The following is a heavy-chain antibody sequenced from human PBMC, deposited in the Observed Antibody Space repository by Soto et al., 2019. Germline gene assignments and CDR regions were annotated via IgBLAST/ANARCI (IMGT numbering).Heavy chain of an antibody. J-gene: IGHJ6*02. CDR3: AHVLVVVANYGMDV. CDR2: IYWDDDK. V-gene: IGHV2-5*02. Sequence: QITLKESGPTLVKPTQTLTLTCTFSGFSLSTSGVGVGWIRQPPGKALEWLALIYWDDDKRYSPSLTSRLTITKDTDKNQEVLTMTNMDPVDTATSYCAHVLVVVANYGMDVWGQGTTVTVSS. D-gene: IGHD3-22*01. CDR1: GFSLSTSGVG.